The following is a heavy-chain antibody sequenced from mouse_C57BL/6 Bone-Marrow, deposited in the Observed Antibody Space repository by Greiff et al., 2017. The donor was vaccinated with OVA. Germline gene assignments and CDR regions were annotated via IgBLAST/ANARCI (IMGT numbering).Heavy chain of an antibody. CDR2: IYPGDGDT. D-gene: IGHD1-1*01. CDR3: AREDYYGSDY. J-gene: IGHJ2*01. CDR1: GYAFSSSW. V-gene: IGHV1-82*01. Sequence: QVQLQQSGPELVKPGASVKISCKASGYAFSSSWMNWVKQRPGKGLEWIGRIYPGDGDTNYNGKFKGKATLTAAKSSSTAYMQLSSLTSEDSAVYFCAREDYYGSDYWGQGTTLTVSS.